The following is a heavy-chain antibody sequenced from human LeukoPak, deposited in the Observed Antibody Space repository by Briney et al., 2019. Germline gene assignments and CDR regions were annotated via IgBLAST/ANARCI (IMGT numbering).Heavy chain of an antibody. CDR1: GFTFSSYS. CDR2: ISTTSGNI. J-gene: IGHJ4*02. V-gene: IGHV3-21*01. Sequence: GGSLRLSCAASGFTFSSYSMNWVRQAPGKGLAWVAAISTTSGNIYYADSVKGRFTIPRDNAKNSLYLQMNSLRVEDTALYYCARRAPSHDFDDWGQGTLVTVSS. CDR3: ARRAPSHDFDD.